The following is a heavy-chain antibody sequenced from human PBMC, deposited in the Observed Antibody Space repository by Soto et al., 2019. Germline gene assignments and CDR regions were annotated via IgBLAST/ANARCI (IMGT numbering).Heavy chain of an antibody. J-gene: IGHJ4*02. Sequence: QVQLVESGGGVVQPGGSLRLSCAASGFTFSNYGMHWVRQAPGKGLEWVAVISYDGSNKYYADSVKGRFTISRYNSKNTLYLQMNSLTTEDTAVYYCARDWVWFGAHPIDYWGQGTLVTVSS. CDR2: ISYDGSNK. CDR1: GFTFSNYG. V-gene: IGHV3-30*03. D-gene: IGHD3-10*01. CDR3: ARDWVWFGAHPIDY.